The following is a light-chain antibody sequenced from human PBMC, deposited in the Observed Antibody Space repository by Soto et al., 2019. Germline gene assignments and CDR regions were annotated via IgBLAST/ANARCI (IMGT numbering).Light chain of an antibody. V-gene: IGLV2-14*03. Sequence: QSALTQPTSVSGSPGQSITISCTGNHNDIGTYDYVSWYQQHPGRAPRLLIYGVTTRPSGISDRFSASTSGLTESLTISGLPPDDEADYYCSSFTSERIYVFGPGTKVTVL. CDR3: SSFTSERIYV. J-gene: IGLJ1*01. CDR1: HNDIGTYDY. CDR2: GVT.